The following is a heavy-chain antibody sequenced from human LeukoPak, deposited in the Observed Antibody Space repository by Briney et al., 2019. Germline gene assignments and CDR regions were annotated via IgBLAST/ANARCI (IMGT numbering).Heavy chain of an antibody. CDR1: GYTFTGYY. CDR3: ARAREYPVIAAGK. J-gene: IGHJ4*02. D-gene: IGHD6-13*01. Sequence: ASVKVSCKASGYTFTGYYMHWLRQAPGQGLEWMGWINPNSGGTNYAQKFQGRVTMTRDTSISTAYMELNRLRSDDTAVYYCARAREYPVIAAGKWGQGTLVTVSS. CDR2: INPNSGGT. V-gene: IGHV1-2*02.